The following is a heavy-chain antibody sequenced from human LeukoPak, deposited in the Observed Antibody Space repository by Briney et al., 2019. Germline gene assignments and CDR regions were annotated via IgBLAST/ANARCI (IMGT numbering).Heavy chain of an antibody. J-gene: IGHJ4*02. D-gene: IGHD3-9*01. CDR2: IGASGGST. CDR1: GFTFSSYA. CDR3: AKAEGYDILTGLDY. V-gene: IGHV3-23*01. Sequence: GGSLRLSCATSGFTFSSYAMSWVRQAPGKGLEWVSGIGASGGSTYYADSVKGRFTISRDNSKNTLYLQMNSLRTEDTAVYYCAKAEGYDILTGLDYWGQGTLVTISS.